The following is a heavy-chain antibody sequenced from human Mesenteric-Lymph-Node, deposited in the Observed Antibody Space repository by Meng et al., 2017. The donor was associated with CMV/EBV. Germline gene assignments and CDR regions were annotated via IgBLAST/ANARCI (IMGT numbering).Heavy chain of an antibody. CDR2: ISSSSSTI. D-gene: IGHD2-2*01. V-gene: IGHV3-48*03. CDR1: EFTFSSYD. CDR3: AGGGYCSSSTCYGLPDDY. Sequence: GGSLRLSCIASEFTFSSYDMNWVRQAPGKGLEWVSYISSSSSTIYYADSVKGRFTISRDNAKNSLYLQMNSLRAEDTAVYYCAGGGYCSSSTCYGLPDDYWGQGTLVTVSS. J-gene: IGHJ4*02.